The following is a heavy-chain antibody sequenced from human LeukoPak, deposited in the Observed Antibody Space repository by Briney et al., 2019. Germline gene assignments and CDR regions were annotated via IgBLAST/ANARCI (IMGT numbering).Heavy chain of an antibody. CDR3: ARSRYTGSHFDY. Sequence: AGGSLRPSCAASGFTFSSYWVQWVRQAPGKGLVWISRINSDGSSLSYADSVEGRFTISRDNAKNTVYLQMNSLRAEDTAVYYCARSRYTGSHFDYWGQGTLVTVSS. CDR2: INSDGSSL. CDR1: GFTFSSYW. D-gene: IGHD1-26*01. J-gene: IGHJ4*02. V-gene: IGHV3-74*01.